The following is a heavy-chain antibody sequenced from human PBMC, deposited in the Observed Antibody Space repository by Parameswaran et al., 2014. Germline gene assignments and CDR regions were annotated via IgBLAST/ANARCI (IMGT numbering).Heavy chain of an antibody. Sequence: GESLKISCKASGYNFTNYYIGWVRQMPGKGLEWMGSIYPGNFDTKYSASFQGQVTISADRSITTAYLQWDSLKASDTGIYYCVRASVWFSGNYWSQGTLVTVSS. V-gene: IGHV5-51*01. D-gene: IGHD3-10*01. J-gene: IGHJ4*02. CDR3: VRASVWFSGNY. CDR2: IYPGNFDT. CDR1: GYNFTNYY.